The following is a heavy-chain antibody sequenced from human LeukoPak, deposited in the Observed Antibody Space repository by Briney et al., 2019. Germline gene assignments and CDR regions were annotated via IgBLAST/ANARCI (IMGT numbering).Heavy chain of an antibody. J-gene: IGHJ4*02. CDR2: TNGGGGST. CDR3: AKVTSGWYRGGFDY. CDR1: GFTFSSYA. D-gene: IGHD6-19*01. Sequence: GGSLRLSCAASGFTFSSYAMSWVRQAPGKGLEWVSRTNGGGGSTYYADSVKGRFTISRDNSKNTLYLQMNSLRAEDTAVYYCAKVTSGWYRGGFDYWGQGTLVTVSS. V-gene: IGHV3-23*01.